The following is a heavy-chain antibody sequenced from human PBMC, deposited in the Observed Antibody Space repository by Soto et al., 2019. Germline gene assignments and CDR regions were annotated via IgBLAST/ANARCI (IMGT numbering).Heavy chain of an antibody. D-gene: IGHD2-21*02. CDR1: GGSISSYY. CDR3: ARTALGWFDP. V-gene: IGHV4-59*01. CDR2: IFYSGRSGST. J-gene: IGHJ5*02. Sequence: ETLSLTCSVSGGSISSYYWSLIRQPPGKGLEWIGYIFYSGRSGSTNYNPSLKSRVTISVDTSKNQFSLKLSSVTAADTAVYYCARTALGWFDPWGQGTLVTVSS.